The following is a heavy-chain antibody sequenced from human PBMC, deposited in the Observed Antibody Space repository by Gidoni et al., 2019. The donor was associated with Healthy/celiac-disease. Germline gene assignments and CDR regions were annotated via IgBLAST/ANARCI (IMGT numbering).Heavy chain of an antibody. D-gene: IGHD2-2*01. CDR1: GGTFSRYA. J-gene: IGHJ5*02. Sequence: QVQLVQSGAEVKKPGSSVKVSCKASGGTFSRYAISWVRQAPGQGLEWMGGIIPIFGTANYEQKFQGRVTITADKSTSTAYMELSSLRSEDTAVYYCARSQRYCSSTSCPPFNWFDPWGQGTLVTVSS. V-gene: IGHV1-69*06. CDR2: IIPIFGTA. CDR3: ARSQRYCSSTSCPPFNWFDP.